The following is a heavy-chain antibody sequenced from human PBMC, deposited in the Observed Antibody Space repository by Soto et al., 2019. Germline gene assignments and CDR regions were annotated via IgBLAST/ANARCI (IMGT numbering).Heavy chain of an antibody. Sequence: DVQLVESGGGLIQPGGSLRLSCAAFGLTVSGKKYISWVRQAPGKGLEWVSALYDVDGTYYADSVKGRFTTSIDTSRTIVYLPMNSLRLDDTAVYFCATWHLQEHAYDIWGQGTTVTVSS. J-gene: IGHJ3*02. CDR2: LYDVDGT. D-gene: IGHD4-4*01. CDR3: ATWHLQEHAYDI. CDR1: GLTVSGKKY. V-gene: IGHV3-53*01.